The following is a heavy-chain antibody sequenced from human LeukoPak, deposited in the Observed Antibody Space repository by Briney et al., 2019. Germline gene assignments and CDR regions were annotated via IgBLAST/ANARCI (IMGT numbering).Heavy chain of an antibody. CDR3: ARRFYGDYLGANYYFDY. CDR2: IRQDGSDE. D-gene: IGHD4-17*01. Sequence: PGGSLRLSCAASGFTFRNYWMSWVRQAPGKGLEWVANIRQDGSDEYYVDSVTGRFTISRDNAKNSLYLQMNSLRAEDTAVYYCARRFYGDYLGANYYFDYWGQGTLVTVSS. J-gene: IGHJ4*02. CDR1: GFTFRNYW. V-gene: IGHV3-7*03.